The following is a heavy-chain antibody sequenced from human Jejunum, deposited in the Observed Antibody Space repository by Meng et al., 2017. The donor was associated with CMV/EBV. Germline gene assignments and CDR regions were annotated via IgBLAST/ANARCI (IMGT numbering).Heavy chain of an antibody. CDR1: KFDDYA. CDR3: AKAPSAGWNYFFYFDN. V-gene: IGHV3-9*01. J-gene: IGHJ4*02. D-gene: IGHD1-7*01. CDR2: IDWNSYNV. Sequence: KFDDYAMHWVRQVPGKGLEWVSGIDWNSYNVGYADSMKGRFTISRDNAKNSLYLQMNDLRPEDTALYYCAKAPSAGWNYFFYFDNWGQGTRVTVSS.